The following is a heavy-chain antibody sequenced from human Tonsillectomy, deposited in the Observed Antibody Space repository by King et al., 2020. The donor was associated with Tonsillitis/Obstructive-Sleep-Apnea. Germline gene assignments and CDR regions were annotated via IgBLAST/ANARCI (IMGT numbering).Heavy chain of an antibody. J-gene: IGHJ6*03. CDR3: AKGLSTTIAARASSMDV. V-gene: IGHV3-43*01. CDR1: GFTFDDYT. D-gene: IGHD6-6*01. Sequence: VQLVESGGVVVQPGGSLRLSCAASGFTFDDYTMHWVRHAPGKGLEWVSLISLDGGSTHYADLVKGRFTISRDNSKNSLYLHMNSLRTEDTALYYCAKGLSTTIAARASSMDVWGKGTTVTVSS. CDR2: ISLDGGST.